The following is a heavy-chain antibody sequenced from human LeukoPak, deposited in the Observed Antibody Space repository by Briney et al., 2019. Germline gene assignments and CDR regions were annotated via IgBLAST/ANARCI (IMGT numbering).Heavy chain of an antibody. J-gene: IGHJ3*02. CDR2: INPNSGGT. D-gene: IGHD3-22*01. Sequence: ASVKVSCKASGYTFTGYYMHWVRRAPGQGLEWMGWINPNSGGTNYAQKFQGRVTMTRDTSISTAYMELSRLRSDDTAVYYCARDFYYDSSGYYYVADAFDIWGQGTMVTVSS. V-gene: IGHV1-2*02. CDR1: GYTFTGYY. CDR3: ARDFYYDSSGYYYVADAFDI.